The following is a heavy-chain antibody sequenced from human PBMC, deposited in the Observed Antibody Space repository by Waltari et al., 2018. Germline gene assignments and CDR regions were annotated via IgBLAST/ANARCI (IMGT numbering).Heavy chain of an antibody. CDR2: ISGYNGNI. J-gene: IGHJ4*02. V-gene: IGHV1-18*01. D-gene: IGHD4-17*01. Sequence: QLMQSGAEVKKPGASVRVSCKASGYTFTSYGINWVRQAPGRGLEWMGGISGYNGNINYAQSLQGRISMTTDTSTSTAYMELRSLTSDDTAVYYCARDRGPSAVTSFDSWGQGTLVTVSP. CDR1: GYTFTSYG. CDR3: ARDRGPSAVTSFDS.